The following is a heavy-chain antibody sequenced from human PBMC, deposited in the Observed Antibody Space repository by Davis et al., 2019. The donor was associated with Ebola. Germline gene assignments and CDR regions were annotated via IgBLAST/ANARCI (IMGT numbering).Heavy chain of an antibody. D-gene: IGHD6-13*01. CDR3: ARHRDGYLGFNWFDP. CDR1: GGSISSSSYY. J-gene: IGHJ5*02. V-gene: IGHV4-39*01. Sequence: SETLSLTCTVSGGSISSSSYYWGYIRQPPGKGLEWIGSIYYSGSTYYNPSLKSRVTISVDTSKNQFSLKLSSVTAADTAVYYCARHRDGYLGFNWFDPWGQGTLVTVSS. CDR2: IYYSGST.